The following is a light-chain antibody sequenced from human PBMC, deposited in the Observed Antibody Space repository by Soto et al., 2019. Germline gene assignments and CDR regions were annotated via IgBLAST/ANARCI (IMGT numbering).Light chain of an antibody. CDR1: QSIGSN. CDR3: QQRTNWRGVT. Sequence: EVVLTQSPATLSLSPGEGATLSCRASQSIGSNLAWYQQKSGQAPSLLIYDASKWATGIPARFSGSGSGTDFTLTITSLEPEDFAVYYCQQRTNWRGVTFGPGTTLDIK. V-gene: IGKV3-11*01. J-gene: IGKJ3*01. CDR2: DAS.